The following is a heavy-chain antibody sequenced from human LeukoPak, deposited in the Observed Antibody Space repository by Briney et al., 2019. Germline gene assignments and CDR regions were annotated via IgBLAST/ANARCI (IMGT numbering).Heavy chain of an antibody. CDR2: ISYDGSNK. J-gene: IGHJ4*02. V-gene: IGHV3-30-3*01. CDR1: GFTFSSYA. CDR3: ARVPQLYSSAWVWDYFDY. D-gene: IGHD6-19*01. Sequence: GRSLRLSCAASGFTFSSYAMHWVRQAPGKGLEWVAVISYDGSNKYYADSVKGRFTISRDNSKNTLYLQMNSLRAEDTAVYYCARVPQLYSSAWVWDYFDYWGQGTLVTVSS.